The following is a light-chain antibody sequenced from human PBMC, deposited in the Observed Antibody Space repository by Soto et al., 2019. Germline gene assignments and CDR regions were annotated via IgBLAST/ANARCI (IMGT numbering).Light chain of an antibody. J-gene: IGKJ5*01. V-gene: IGKV3-20*01. CDR3: QQYGTSPIT. Sequence: EIVLTQSPGTLSLSPGERATLSCRASQSVSRNFLAWYQHKPGQAPRLLLSGASSRATGIPDRFSGSGSGTDFSLTTSRLEPEDFAVYYCQQYGTSPITFGQGTRLEIK. CDR2: GAS. CDR1: QSVSRNF.